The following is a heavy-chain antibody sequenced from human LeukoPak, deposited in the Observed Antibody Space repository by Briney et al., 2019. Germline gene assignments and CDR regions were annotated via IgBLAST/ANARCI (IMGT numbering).Heavy chain of an antibody. Sequence: GGSLRLSCAASGFTFSSYWMHWVRQAPGKGLVWVSRIKSDGSTRYADSVKGRFTISRDNAKNTVSLQMNSLRAEDSGVYYCARAPSEIGGYYPEYFRHWGQGTLVTVSP. J-gene: IGHJ1*01. CDR1: GFTFSSYW. D-gene: IGHD3-22*01. CDR3: ARAPSEIGGYYPEYFRH. CDR2: IKSDGST. V-gene: IGHV3-74*01.